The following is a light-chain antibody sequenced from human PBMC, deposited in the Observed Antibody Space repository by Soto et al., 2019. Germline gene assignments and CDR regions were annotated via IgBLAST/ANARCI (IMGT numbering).Light chain of an antibody. Sequence: DIQMTQSHSTLSASVGDRVTITCLASQSISSWLAWYQQKPGKAPKLLIYDASTLESGVPSRFTGRGSGTEFTLTISSLQPEDFATYYCQQYKSYSRMFGQGTKVDIK. CDR3: QQYKSYSRM. CDR2: DAS. V-gene: IGKV1-5*01. CDR1: QSISSW. J-gene: IGKJ1*01.